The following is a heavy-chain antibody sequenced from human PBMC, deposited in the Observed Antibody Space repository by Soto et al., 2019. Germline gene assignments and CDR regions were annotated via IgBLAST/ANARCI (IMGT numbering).Heavy chain of an antibody. J-gene: IGHJ4*02. V-gene: IGHV3-23*01. CDR1: GFTFRSYA. CDR2: VSASGTGT. Sequence: GGSLRLSCAASGFTFRSYAMSWVRQAPGKGLEWVSAVSASGTGTYYSDSVKGRFTISRDNSKNTLYLQMNSLRAEDTALYYCARDQGASYGLYYFDYWGQGTLVTVSS. CDR3: ARDQGASYGLYYFDY. D-gene: IGHD5-18*01.